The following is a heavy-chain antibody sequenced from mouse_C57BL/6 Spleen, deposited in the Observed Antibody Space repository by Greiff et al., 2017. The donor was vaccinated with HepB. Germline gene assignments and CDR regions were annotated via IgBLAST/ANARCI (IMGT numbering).Heavy chain of an antibody. Sequence: VQLQQSGAELAKPGASVKLSCKASGYTFTSYWMHWVKQRPGQGLEWIGYINPSSGYTKYNQKFKDKATLTADKSSSTAYMQLSSLTYEDSAVYFYESESRSRGCYFDYWGQGTTLTVSS. CDR1: GYTFTSYW. V-gene: IGHV1-7*01. J-gene: IGHJ2*01. CDR3: ESESRSRGCYFDY. CDR2: INPSSGYT. D-gene: IGHD1-1*01.